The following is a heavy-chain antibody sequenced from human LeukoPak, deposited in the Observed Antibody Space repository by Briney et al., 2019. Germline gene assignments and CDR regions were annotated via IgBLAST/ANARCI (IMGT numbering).Heavy chain of an antibody. CDR2: IYSGGST. D-gene: IGHD3-22*01. CDR3: ARDGTFYDSSGYYFFD. CDR1: GFTVSSNY. Sequence: PGGSLRLSYAASGFTVSSNYMSWVRQAPGKGLEWVSVIYSGGSTYYADSVKGRFTISRDNSKNTLYLQMNSLRAEDTAVYYCARDGTFYDSSGYYFFDWGQGTLVTVSS. J-gene: IGHJ4*02. V-gene: IGHV3-53*01.